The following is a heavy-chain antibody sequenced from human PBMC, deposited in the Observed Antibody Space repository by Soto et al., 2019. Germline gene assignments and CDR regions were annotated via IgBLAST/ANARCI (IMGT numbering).Heavy chain of an antibody. Sequence: PSETLSLTCTVSGGSISSYYWSWIRQPPGKGLEWIGYIYNTGTTNYNPSLKSRVTISIHTSKNQFSLKLSSLTPADTAMYSCASLRGSADHFWTGSYTCQLFDPWGQGTLGTVSS. CDR3: ASLRGSADHFWTGSYTCQLFDP. CDR1: GGSISSYY. V-gene: IGHV4-59*01. CDR2: IYNTGTT. D-gene: IGHD3-3*02. J-gene: IGHJ5*02.